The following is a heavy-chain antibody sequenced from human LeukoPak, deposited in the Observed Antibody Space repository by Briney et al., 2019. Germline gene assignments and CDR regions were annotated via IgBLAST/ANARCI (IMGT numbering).Heavy chain of an antibody. CDR1: GGSISSGDYY. V-gene: IGHV4-61*08. Sequence: SETLSLTCTVSGGSISSGDYYWSWIRQPPGKGLEWIGYIYYSGSTNYNPSLKSRVTISVDTSKNQFSLKLSSVTAADTAVYYCARDYASYYYYYMDVWGKGTTVTVSS. CDR3: ARDYASYYYYYMDV. J-gene: IGHJ6*03. CDR2: IYYSGST. D-gene: IGHD2-2*01.